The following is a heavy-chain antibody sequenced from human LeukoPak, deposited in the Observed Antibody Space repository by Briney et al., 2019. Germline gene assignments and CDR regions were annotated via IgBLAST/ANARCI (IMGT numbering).Heavy chain of an antibody. Sequence: ASVKVSCKASGYTFTGYYMHWVRQAPRQRLEWMGWFSPYNDNTNDAQKLQGRVTMTTDTSTSTAYMELRSLRSDDTAVHYCARVVNFYDILTGSSYYYYYMDVWGKGTTVTVSS. J-gene: IGHJ6*03. V-gene: IGHV1-18*04. CDR3: ARVVNFYDILTGSSYYYYYMDV. CDR1: GYTFTGYY. D-gene: IGHD3-9*01. CDR2: FSPYNDNT.